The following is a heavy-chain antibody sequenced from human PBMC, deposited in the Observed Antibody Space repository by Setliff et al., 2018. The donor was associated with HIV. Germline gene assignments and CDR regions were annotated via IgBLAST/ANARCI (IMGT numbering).Heavy chain of an antibody. J-gene: IGHJ5*02. V-gene: IGHV1-24*01. CDR3: ARFSLGYCSGGSCYPDFDP. D-gene: IGHD2-15*01. CDR2: FDPEHDKT. CDR1: GYTLTDLS. Sequence: VKVSCKVSGYTLTDLSIHWVRQAPGKVLEWMGGFDPEHDKTIYAQKFQGRVTMTEDTSTDTAYMQLNSLRSEDTAVYYCARFSLGYCSGGSCYPDFDPWGQGTLVTVSS.